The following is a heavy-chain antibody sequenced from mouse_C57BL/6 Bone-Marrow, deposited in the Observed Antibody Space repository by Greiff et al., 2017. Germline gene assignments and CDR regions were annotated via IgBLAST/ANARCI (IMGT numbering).Heavy chain of an antibody. Sequence: VQLQQSGAELMKPGASVKLSCKASGYTFTGYWIEWVKQRPGHGLEWIGEIFPGSGSTNYNEKFKGKATFTADTSSNTAYMQLSSLTTEDSAVDYCARTKSNYASWFAYWGQGTMVTVSA. J-gene: IGHJ3*01. CDR1: GYTFTGYW. D-gene: IGHD1-1*01. CDR3: ARTKSNYASWFAY. CDR2: IFPGSGST. V-gene: IGHV1-9*01.